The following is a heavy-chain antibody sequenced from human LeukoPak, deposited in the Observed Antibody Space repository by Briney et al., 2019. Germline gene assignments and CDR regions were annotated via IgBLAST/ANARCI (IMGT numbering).Heavy chain of an antibody. J-gene: IGHJ6*03. D-gene: IGHD2-2*01. V-gene: IGHV3-74*01. CDR1: GFTFSSYW. CDR3: ARDGGYCSSTSCYGDYYYYYMDV. Sequence: GGSLRLSCAASGFTFSSYWMHWVRQAPGKGLVWVSRINSDGSSTSYADSVKGRFTISRDNAKNTLYLRMNRLRAEDTAVYYCARDGGYCSSTSCYGDYYYYYMDVWGKGTTVTVSS. CDR2: INSDGSST.